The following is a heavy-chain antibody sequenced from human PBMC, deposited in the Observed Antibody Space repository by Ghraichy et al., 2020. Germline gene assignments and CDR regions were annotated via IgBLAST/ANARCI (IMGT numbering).Heavy chain of an antibody. CDR1: GFTFSGSA. Sequence: GGSLRLSCAASGFTFSGSAMHWVRQASGKGLEWVGRIRSKANSYATAYAASVKGRFTISRDDSKNTAYLQMNSLKTEDTAVYYCTRHPSSSTSTNRGFDYWGQGTLVTVSS. CDR2: IRSKANSYAT. CDR3: TRHPSSSTSTNRGFDY. V-gene: IGHV3-73*01. D-gene: IGHD2-2*01. J-gene: IGHJ4*02.